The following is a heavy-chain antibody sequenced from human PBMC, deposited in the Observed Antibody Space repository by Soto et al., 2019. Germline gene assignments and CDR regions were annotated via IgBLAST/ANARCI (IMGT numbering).Heavy chain of an antibody. CDR3: ARDVQRRGYNYGSFDY. J-gene: IGHJ4*02. CDR2: ISSSSSYI. Sequence: GGSLRLSCAASGFTFSSYSMNWVRQAPGKGLEWVSSISSSSSYIYYADSVKGRFTISRDNAKNSLYLQMNSLRAEDTAVYYCARDVQRRGYNYGSFDYWGQGTLVTVSS. V-gene: IGHV3-21*01. D-gene: IGHD5-18*01. CDR1: GFTFSSYS.